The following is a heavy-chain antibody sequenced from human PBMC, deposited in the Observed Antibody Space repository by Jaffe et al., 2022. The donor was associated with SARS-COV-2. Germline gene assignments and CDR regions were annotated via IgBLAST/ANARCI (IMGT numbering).Heavy chain of an antibody. Sequence: QLQLQESGPGLVKPSETLSLTCTVSGGSISSRSYYWGWIRQPPGKGLEWIGNIYYTGRTSYNPSLKSRVTISVDTSKDQFSLKLSSVTAADTAVYYCARLGDYWKASDSWGQGTLVTVSS. CDR1: GGSISSRSYY. D-gene: IGHD4-17*01. CDR2: IYYTGRT. J-gene: IGHJ5*01. V-gene: IGHV4-39*01. CDR3: ARLGDYWKASDS.